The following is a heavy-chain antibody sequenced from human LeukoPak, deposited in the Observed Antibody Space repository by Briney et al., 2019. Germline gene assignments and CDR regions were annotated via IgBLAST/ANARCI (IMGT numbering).Heavy chain of an antibody. Sequence: PGGSLRLSCAASGFTFSSYEMNWVRQAPGKGLEWVSYISNGGLSIYYADSVKGRFTISRDNAKNSLYLQMNSLRGEDTAVYYCGRVPRTTHAFDVWGQGTMVTVSS. V-gene: IGHV3-48*03. CDR1: GFTFSSYE. J-gene: IGHJ3*01. CDR3: GRVPRTTHAFDV. CDR2: ISNGGLSI. D-gene: IGHD1-1*01.